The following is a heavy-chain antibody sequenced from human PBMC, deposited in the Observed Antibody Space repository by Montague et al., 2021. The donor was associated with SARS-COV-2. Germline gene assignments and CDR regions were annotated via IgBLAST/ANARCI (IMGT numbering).Heavy chain of an antibody. J-gene: IGHJ2*01. CDR1: GFTFSSYA. Sequence: SLRLSCAASGFTFSSYAMSWVRQAPGKGLEWVSTISGSGGSKYYVDSVKGRFTISRDKSKNTLYLQMNSLRAEDTAVYYCAKGILTTDWYFDLWGRGTLVTVSS. D-gene: IGHD3-9*01. CDR3: AKGILTTDWYFDL. V-gene: IGHV3-23*01. CDR2: ISGSGGSK.